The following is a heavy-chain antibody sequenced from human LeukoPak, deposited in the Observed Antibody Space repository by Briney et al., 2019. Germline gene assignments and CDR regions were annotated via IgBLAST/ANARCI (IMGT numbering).Heavy chain of an antibody. Sequence: PSETLSLTCTVSGYSISSGYYWDWIRQPPGKGLEWIGSIYHSGSPYYNASLQSRVTISIDTSRNQFSLRLNSVTAADTAMYYCAKSGGYGLIDCWGQGTLVTVSS. CDR3: AKSGGYGLIDC. CDR1: GYSISSGYY. CDR2: IYHSGSP. J-gene: IGHJ4*02. V-gene: IGHV4-38-2*02. D-gene: IGHD1-26*01.